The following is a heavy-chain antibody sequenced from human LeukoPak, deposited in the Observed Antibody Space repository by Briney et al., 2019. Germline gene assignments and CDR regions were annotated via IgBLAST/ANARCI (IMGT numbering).Heavy chain of an antibody. CDR1: GGSMSSYY. J-gene: IGHJ4*02. CDR2: IYYSGST. Sequence: MASETLSLTCTVSGGSMSSYYWSWIRQPPGKGLEWIGYIYYSGSTKYNPSLKSRVTISVDTSKNQFSLKLSSVTAADTAVYYCARGARAGYNLEPFDYWGQGTLVTVSS. D-gene: IGHD5-24*01. CDR3: ARGARAGYNLEPFDY. V-gene: IGHV4-59*08.